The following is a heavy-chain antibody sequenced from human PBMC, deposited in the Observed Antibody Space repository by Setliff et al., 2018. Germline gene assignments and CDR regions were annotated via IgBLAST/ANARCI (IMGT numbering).Heavy chain of an antibody. V-gene: IGHV3-48*04. D-gene: IGHD1-26*01. CDR1: GFTFSSYS. CDR3: AIPSSGNFYFDY. CDR2: ISSSGITI. J-gene: IGHJ4*02. Sequence: GGSLRLSCAASGFTFSSYSMNWVRQAPGKGLEWVSYISSSGITIYYADSVKGRFTISRDNAKNSLYLQMNSLRSEDTAVYYCAIPSSGNFYFDYWGQGTLVTSPQ.